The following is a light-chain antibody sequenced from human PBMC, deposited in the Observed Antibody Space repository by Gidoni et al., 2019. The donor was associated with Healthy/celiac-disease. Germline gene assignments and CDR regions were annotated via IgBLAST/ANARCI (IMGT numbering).Light chain of an antibody. Sequence: EIVLTQSPGTLSLSPGERATPSCRASQSVSSSYLAWYQQKPGPAPRLLIYGASSRATGIPDRFSGSGSGTDFTLTISRLEPEDFAVYYCQQYGSSPWTFGQGTKVEIK. CDR2: GAS. V-gene: IGKV3-20*01. CDR1: QSVSSSY. CDR3: QQYGSSPWT. J-gene: IGKJ1*01.